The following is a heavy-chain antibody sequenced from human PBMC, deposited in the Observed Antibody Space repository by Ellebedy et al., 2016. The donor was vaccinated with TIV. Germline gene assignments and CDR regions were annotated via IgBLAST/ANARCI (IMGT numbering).Heavy chain of an antibody. Sequence: ASVEVSCKASGYTFTSYFLYWVRQAPGQGLEWMGIINPTSGSSNYAQKFQGRVTMTRDTSTSTVYMELSSLRSEDTAVYYCARGDNYYFDSSGYYYSYWGQGTLVTVSS. V-gene: IGHV1-46*01. CDR2: INPTSGSS. CDR3: ARGDNYYFDSSGYYYSY. CDR1: GYTFTSYF. D-gene: IGHD3-22*01. J-gene: IGHJ4*02.